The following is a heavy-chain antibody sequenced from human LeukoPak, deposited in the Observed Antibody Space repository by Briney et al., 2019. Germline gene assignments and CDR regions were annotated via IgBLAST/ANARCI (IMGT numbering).Heavy chain of an antibody. CDR2: IYYSGST. CDR3: ARDQPWTNGFDI. J-gene: IGHJ3*02. D-gene: IGHD3/OR15-3a*01. CDR1: GGSISSYY. Sequence: SETLSLTCTVSGGSISSYYWSWIRQPPGKGLEWIGYIYYSGSTNYNPSLKSRVTISVDTSKNQFSLKLSSVTPEDTAVYYCARDQPWTNGFDIWGQGTMVTVSS. V-gene: IGHV4-59*12.